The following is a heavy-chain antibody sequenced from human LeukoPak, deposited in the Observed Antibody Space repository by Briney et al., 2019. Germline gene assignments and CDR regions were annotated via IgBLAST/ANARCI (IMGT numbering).Heavy chain of an antibody. CDR2: ISSSSSYI. J-gene: IGHJ4*02. CDR1: GFTFSSYS. Sequence: GGSLRLSCAASGFTFSSYSMNWARQAPGKGLEWVSSISSSSSYIYYADSVKGRFTISRDNAKNSLYLQMNSLRAEDTAVYYCARGVAARPLPPVDYWGQGTLVTVSS. D-gene: IGHD6-6*01. V-gene: IGHV3-21*01. CDR3: ARGVAARPLPPVDY.